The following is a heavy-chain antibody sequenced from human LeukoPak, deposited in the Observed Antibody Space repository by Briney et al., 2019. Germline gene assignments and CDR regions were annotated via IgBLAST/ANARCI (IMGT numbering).Heavy chain of an antibody. V-gene: IGHV3-53*01. D-gene: IGHD4/OR15-4a*01. Sequence: GGSLRLSCTVSGFSASSNSMSWVRQAPGKGLEWGSFIYSDNTHYSDSVKGRFTISRDNSKNTLYLQMNSLRAEDTAVYYCARRAGAYSHPYDYWGQGTLVTVSS. CDR2: IYSDNT. CDR1: GFSASSNS. J-gene: IGHJ4*02. CDR3: ARRAGAYSHPYDY.